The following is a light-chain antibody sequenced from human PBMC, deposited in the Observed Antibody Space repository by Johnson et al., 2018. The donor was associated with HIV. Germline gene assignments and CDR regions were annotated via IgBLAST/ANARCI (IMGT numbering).Light chain of an antibody. CDR1: SSNVGNNF. Sequence: QSVLTQPPSVSAAPGQKVTISCSGTSSNVGNNFVSWYQQFPGTAPKLLIYENNKRPSGIPDRFSGSKSGTSATLGITGLQTGDEADYYCGTWDIGLSAKVFGTGTKVTVL. V-gene: IGLV1-51*02. CDR3: GTWDIGLSAKV. CDR2: ENN. J-gene: IGLJ1*01.